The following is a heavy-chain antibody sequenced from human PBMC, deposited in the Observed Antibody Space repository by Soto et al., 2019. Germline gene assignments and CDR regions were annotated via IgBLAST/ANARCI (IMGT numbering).Heavy chain of an antibody. CDR1: GFTFSAFA. V-gene: IGHV3-30*18. CDR3: AKGVVREPAYFDY. J-gene: IGHJ4*02. CDR2: ISYDGRNE. Sequence: VQLVESGGGVVQPGRSLRLSCAVSGFTFSAFAMYWVRQAPGKGLEWVALISYDGRNEDYADSVKGRFTISRDNSKNTLFLQMSSLSAEDTAVYYCAKGVVREPAYFDYWGQGTLVTVSS. D-gene: IGHD3-10*01.